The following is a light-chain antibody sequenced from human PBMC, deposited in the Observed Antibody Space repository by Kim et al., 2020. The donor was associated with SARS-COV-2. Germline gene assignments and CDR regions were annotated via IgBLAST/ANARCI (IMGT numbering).Light chain of an antibody. Sequence: HPASISCRSRQSLVNIDGTTVLNWFQQRPGHPQRLLRYKISNRFSGVPDRFSGSGAGTDVTLKVSWVDGEGGGVYYCMQSTQFPYTFVQGTKLEF. CDR1: QSLVNIDGTTV. CDR3: MQSTQFPYT. V-gene: IGKV2-24*01. J-gene: IGKJ2*01. CDR2: KIS.